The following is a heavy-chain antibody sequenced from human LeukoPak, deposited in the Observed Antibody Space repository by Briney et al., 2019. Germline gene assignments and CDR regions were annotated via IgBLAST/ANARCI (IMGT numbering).Heavy chain of an antibody. CDR2: ISSSSSYI. J-gene: IGHJ3*02. Sequence: GGSLRLSCAASGFTFSSYSMNWVRQAPGKGLEWVSSISSSSSYIYYADSVKGRFTISRHNAKNSLYLQMNSLRAEDTAVYYCARDSGDYYDSSGSDAFDIWGQGTMVTVSS. CDR1: GFTFSSYS. D-gene: IGHD3-22*01. CDR3: ARDSGDYYDSSGSDAFDI. V-gene: IGHV3-21*01.